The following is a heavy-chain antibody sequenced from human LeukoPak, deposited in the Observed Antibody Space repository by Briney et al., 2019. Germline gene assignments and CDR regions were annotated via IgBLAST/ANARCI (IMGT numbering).Heavy chain of an antibody. J-gene: IGHJ4*02. CDR2: ISGSGGST. V-gene: IGHV3-23*01. CDR3: AKDLEDIVVVVATTSTPNTFDY. Sequence: GGSLRLSCAVSGFTFSSYAMNWVRQAPGKGLEWVSAISGSGGSTYYADSVKGRFTISRDNSKNTLYLQMNSLRAEDTAVYYCAKDLEDIVVVVATTSTPNTFDYWGQGTLVTVSS. D-gene: IGHD2-15*01. CDR1: GFTFSSYA.